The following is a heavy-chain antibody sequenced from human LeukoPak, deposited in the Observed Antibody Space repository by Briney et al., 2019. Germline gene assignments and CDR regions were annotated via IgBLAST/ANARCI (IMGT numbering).Heavy chain of an antibody. D-gene: IGHD3-22*01. Sequence: SETLSLTCSVSDYSISSTYYWGWIRQPPGKGLEWIGNIYHTGSTYYNPSLKSRVTISLDPSKDHFSLKLNSVTAADTAVYYCARGVTMIGRLRFDPWGQGTLVIVSS. J-gene: IGHJ5*02. CDR2: IYHTGST. V-gene: IGHV4-38-2*02. CDR3: ARGVTMIGRLRFDP. CDR1: DYSISSTYY.